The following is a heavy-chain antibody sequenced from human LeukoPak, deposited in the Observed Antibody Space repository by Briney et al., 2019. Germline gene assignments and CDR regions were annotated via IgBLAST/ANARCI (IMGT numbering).Heavy chain of an antibody. J-gene: IGHJ4*02. CDR2: IYHSGST. D-gene: IGHD6-13*01. Sequence: PSETLSLTCAVSGGSISSGGYSWSWIRQPPGKGLEWIGYIYHSGSTYYNPSLKSRVTISVDRSKNQFSLKLSSVTAADTAVYYCARSPIAAAGLFDYWGQGTLVTVSS. V-gene: IGHV4-30-2*01. CDR3: ARSPIAAAGLFDY. CDR1: GGSISSGGYS.